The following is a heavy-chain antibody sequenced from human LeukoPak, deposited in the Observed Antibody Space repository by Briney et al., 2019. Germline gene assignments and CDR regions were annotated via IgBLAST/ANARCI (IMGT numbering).Heavy chain of an antibody. CDR1: GFTVSSNY. CDR2: IYNCGST. Sequence: GGSLRLSCAASGFTVSSNYMSWVRQAPGKGLEWVSVIYNCGSTYYTDSVKGRFTISRDNSKNTLYLQMNSLRAEDTAVYYCAKDASRFRLEWLGYFDYWGQGTLVTVSS. D-gene: IGHD6-19*01. CDR3: AKDASRFRLEWLGYFDY. V-gene: IGHV3-66*03. J-gene: IGHJ4*02.